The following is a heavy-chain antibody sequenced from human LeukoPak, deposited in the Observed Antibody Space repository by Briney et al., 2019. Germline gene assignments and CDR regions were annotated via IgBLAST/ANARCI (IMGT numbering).Heavy chain of an antibody. CDR2: IYYTGST. V-gene: IGHV4-59*01. D-gene: IGHD6-13*01. CDR1: GGSISSYH. Sequence: PSETLSLTCTVSGGSISSYHWSWIRQPPGKGLECIGYIYYTGSTNYSLSLKSRVTISVDTPKNQFSLKLRSVTAADTAVYYCARISSSNWYNERGAFDVWGQGTMVTVSS. J-gene: IGHJ3*01. CDR3: ARISSSNWYNERGAFDV.